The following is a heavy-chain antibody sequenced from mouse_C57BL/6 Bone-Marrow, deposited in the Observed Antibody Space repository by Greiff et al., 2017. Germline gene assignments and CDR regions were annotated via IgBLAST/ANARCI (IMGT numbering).Heavy chain of an antibody. CDR3: AREGYFPYFDY. CDR2: ISSGSSTI. D-gene: IGHD3-1*01. V-gene: IGHV5-17*01. J-gene: IGHJ2*01. Sequence: DVHLVESGGGLVKPGGSLKLSCAASGFTFSDYGMHWVRQAPEKGLEWVAYISSGSSTIYYADTVKGRFTISRDNAKNTLFLQMTSLRSEDTAMYYCAREGYFPYFDYWGQGTTLTVSS. CDR1: GFTFSDYG.